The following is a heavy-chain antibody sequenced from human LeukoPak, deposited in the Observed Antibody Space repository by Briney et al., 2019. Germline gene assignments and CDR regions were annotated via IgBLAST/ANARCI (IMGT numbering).Heavy chain of an antibody. V-gene: IGHV3-15*01. CDR2: IKSKTDGGTT. CDR3: AELGITMIGGV. Sequence: GGSLRLSCAASGFTFSNAWMSWVRQAPGKGLEWVGRIKSKTDGGTTDYAAPVKGRFTISRDDSKNTLYLQMNSLKTEDTAVYCCAELGITMIGGVWGKGTTVTISS. J-gene: IGHJ6*04. D-gene: IGHD3-10*02. CDR1: GFTFSNAW.